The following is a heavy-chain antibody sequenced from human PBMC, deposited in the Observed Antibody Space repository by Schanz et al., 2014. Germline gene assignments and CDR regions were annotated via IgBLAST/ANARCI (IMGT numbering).Heavy chain of an antibody. D-gene: IGHD2-2*01. CDR1: GGSISSGGYS. V-gene: IGHV4-30-4*07. Sequence: QVQLQESGPGLVKPSQTLSLTCAVSGGSISSGGYSWNWIRQPPGKGLEWIVYIYYSGSTYYNPSLKSRVPTSVDTSKNHFSLKLSSVTAADTAVYYCARGRVVPAAPEFDYWGQGILVTVSS. J-gene: IGHJ4*02. CDR2: IYYSGST. CDR3: ARGRVVPAAPEFDY.